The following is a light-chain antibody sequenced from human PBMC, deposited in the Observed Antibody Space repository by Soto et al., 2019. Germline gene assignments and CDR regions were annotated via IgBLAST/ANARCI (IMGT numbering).Light chain of an antibody. J-gene: IGKJ4*01. Sequence: DIQMTQSPSSLSASVGDRVTITCRASQSISSYLNWYQQKPGKAPKLLIYAASSLQSGVPSRFSGSGSATDFTLTISRLQPEDFATYYCQQSYGTPLTFGGGTKVEIK. CDR1: QSISSY. V-gene: IGKV1-39*01. CDR2: AAS. CDR3: QQSYGTPLT.